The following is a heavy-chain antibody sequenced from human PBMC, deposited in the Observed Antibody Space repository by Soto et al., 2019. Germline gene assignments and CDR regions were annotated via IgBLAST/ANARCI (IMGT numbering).Heavy chain of an antibody. CDR3: AISSMGPVDYFDF. V-gene: IGHV4-59*11. CDR2: IYDSGST. D-gene: IGHD2-15*01. J-gene: IGHJ4*02. CDR1: GDSLKNHY. Sequence: PSETLSITCSDSGDSLKNHYWAWIRHSPGKGLEWIGNIYDSGSTNYSPALKSRVSMSVDTSKNLFSLKMNSVTAADTAVYYCAISSMGPVDYFDFWGQGTVVTVSS.